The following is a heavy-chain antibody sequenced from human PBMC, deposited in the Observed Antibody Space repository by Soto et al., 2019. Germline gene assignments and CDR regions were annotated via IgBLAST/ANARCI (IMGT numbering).Heavy chain of an antibody. J-gene: IGHJ4*02. V-gene: IGHV3-30*03. CDR3: VRDGGNVDYACYFDY. D-gene: IGHD4-17*01. CDR2: ISYDGSKK. CDR1: GFTFSSYG. Sequence: GGSLRLSCAASGFTFSSYGIHWVRQAPGKGLEWVALISYDGSKKFYADSAKGRFTISRDNSKNTLYLEINSLRAEYTADFYCVRDGGNVDYACYFDYWGQGT.